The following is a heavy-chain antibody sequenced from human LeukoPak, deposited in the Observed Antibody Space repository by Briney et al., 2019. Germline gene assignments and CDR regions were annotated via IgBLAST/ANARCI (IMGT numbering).Heavy chain of an antibody. CDR2: IYYSGST. V-gene: IGHV4-31*03. J-gene: IGHJ6*03. CDR3: ARIGTVTTRRYYYMDV. Sequence: PSQTLSLTCTVSGGSISSGGYYWSWIRQHPGKGLEWIGYIYYSGSTYYNPSLKSRVTISVDTSKNQFSLKLSSVTAADTAVYYCARIGTVTTRRYYYMDVWGKGTTVTVSS. D-gene: IGHD4-17*01. CDR1: GGSISSGGYY.